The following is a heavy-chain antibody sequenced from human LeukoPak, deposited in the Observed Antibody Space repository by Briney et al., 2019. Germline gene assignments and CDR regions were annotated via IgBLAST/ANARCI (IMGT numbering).Heavy chain of an antibody. CDR1: GFTFRSNN. D-gene: IGHD6-13*01. CDR2: IYGGGGT. V-gene: IGHV3-66*02. Sequence: GGSLRLSCAASGFTFRSNNMSWVRQAPGKGLKGVSVIYGGGGTYYAASLKGRSTTSANNSKNTMYLQMNSLRAEDTAVYYCARGPSSSWSDFDYWGQGTLVTVSS. CDR3: ARGPSSSWSDFDY. J-gene: IGHJ4*02.